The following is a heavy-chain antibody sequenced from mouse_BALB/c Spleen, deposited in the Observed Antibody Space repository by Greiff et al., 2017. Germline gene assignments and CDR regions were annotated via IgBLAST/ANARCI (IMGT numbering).Heavy chain of an antibody. J-gene: IGHJ2*01. CDR3: AGGDYGSSYRY. CDR1: DYAFSRYW. CDR2: IYPGDGNT. Sequence: QVQLQQSGAELVRPGSSVRISCKASDYAFSRYWINWVKQRPGQGLEWIGQIYPGDGNTNYNGKFKGTATLTADKSSSTAYMQLSSLTSEDSAVYFCAGGDYGSSYRYWGQGTTLTVSS. V-gene: IGHV1-80*01. D-gene: IGHD1-1*01.